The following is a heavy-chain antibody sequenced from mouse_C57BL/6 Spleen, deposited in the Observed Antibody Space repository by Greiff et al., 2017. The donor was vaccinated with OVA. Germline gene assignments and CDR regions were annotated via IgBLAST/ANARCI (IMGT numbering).Heavy chain of an antibody. CDR3: ARSPSTTVVDRYFDV. D-gene: IGHD1-1*01. CDR1: GYTFTSYW. Sequence: QVQLQQSGAELVKPGASVKLSCKASGYTFTSYWMHWVKQRPGQGLEWIGMIHPNSGSTNYNEKFTSKATLTVDTSSRTVYLPLSSLTSEDSAVYDSARSPSTTVVDRYFDVWGTGTTVTVSS. CDR2: IHPNSGST. V-gene: IGHV1-64*01. J-gene: IGHJ1*03.